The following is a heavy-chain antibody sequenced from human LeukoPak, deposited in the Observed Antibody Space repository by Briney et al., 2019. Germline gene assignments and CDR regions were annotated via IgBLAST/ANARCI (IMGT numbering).Heavy chain of an antibody. CDR1: EFTFSKYA. J-gene: IGHJ3*02. CDR3: AREGFCTSSKCPRAFDI. D-gene: IGHD2-2*01. V-gene: IGHV3-30*01. Sequence: GGSLRLSCEASEFTFSKYAMHWVRQAPGKGLDWVALISYDGINKYYADSVKGRFTISRDNAKNTLSLQMNSLRAEDTAVYHCAREGFCTSSKCPRAFDIWGQGTMVTVSS. CDR2: ISYDGINK.